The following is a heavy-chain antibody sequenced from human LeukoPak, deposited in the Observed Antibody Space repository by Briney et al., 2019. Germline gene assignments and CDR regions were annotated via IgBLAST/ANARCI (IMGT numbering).Heavy chain of an antibody. CDR3: ARQSTMTKGVGYYYYYMDV. J-gene: IGHJ6*03. D-gene: IGHD4-17*01. V-gene: IGHV4-4*07. CDR1: GGSISSYY. Sequence: PSETLSLTCTVSGGSISSYYWSWIRQPAGKGLEWIGRIYTSGSTNYNPSLKSRVTMSVDTSKNQFSLKLSSVTAADTAVYYCARQSTMTKGVGYYYYYMDVWGKGTTVTVSS. CDR2: IYTSGST.